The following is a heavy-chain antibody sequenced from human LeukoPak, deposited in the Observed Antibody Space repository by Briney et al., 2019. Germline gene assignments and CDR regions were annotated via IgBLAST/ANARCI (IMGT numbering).Heavy chain of an antibody. Sequence: SETLSLTCTVSGGSISSYYWSWIRQPAGKGLEWIGRIYTSGSTNYNPSLKSRVTMSVDTSKNQFSLKLSSVTAADTAVYYCARVGCSGGSCYLPNWFDPWGQGTLVTVS. D-gene: IGHD2-15*01. CDR2: IYTSGST. CDR3: ARVGCSGGSCYLPNWFDP. V-gene: IGHV4-4*07. CDR1: GGSISSYY. J-gene: IGHJ5*02.